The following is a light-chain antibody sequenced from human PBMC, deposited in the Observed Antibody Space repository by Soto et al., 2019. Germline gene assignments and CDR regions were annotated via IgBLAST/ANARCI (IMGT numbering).Light chain of an antibody. CDR1: QSVTKS. J-gene: IGKJ1*01. Sequence: EIVLTQSPGTLSLSPGERATLSCRASQSVTKSLAWYQQKPGQAPKLLIHGASTRATGIPDRFSGSGSGTDFTLTISRLEPEDFAVYYCQLYGSSPKTFGQGTKVDIK. V-gene: IGKV3-20*01. CDR2: GAS. CDR3: QLYGSSPKT.